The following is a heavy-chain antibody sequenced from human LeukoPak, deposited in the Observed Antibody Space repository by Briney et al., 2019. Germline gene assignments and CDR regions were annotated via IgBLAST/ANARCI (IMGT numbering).Heavy chain of an antibody. V-gene: IGHV4-34*01. Sequence: PSETLSLTCVVYGGAFSGYYWSWFRQPPGKGLEWIGEINHSGSTNYNPSLKSRVTISVDTSKNQFSLKLSSVTAADTAVYYCAVEDYWGQGTLVTVSS. CDR3: AVEDY. J-gene: IGHJ4*02. CDR2: INHSGST. CDR1: GGAFSGYY.